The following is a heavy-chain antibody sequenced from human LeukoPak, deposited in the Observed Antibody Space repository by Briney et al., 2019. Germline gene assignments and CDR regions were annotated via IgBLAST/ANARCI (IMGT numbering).Heavy chain of an antibody. CDR3: AKDWDWNSSFFDY. J-gene: IGHJ4*02. V-gene: IGHV3-74*01. Sequence: PGGSLRLSCAASGFTFSSYWMHWVRQAPGKGLVWVSRINSDGSTTSYADSVKGRFTISRDNSKNTLYLQMNSLRAEDTAVYYCAKDWDWNSSFFDYWGQGTLVTVSS. CDR1: GFTFSSYW. D-gene: IGHD1-7*01. CDR2: INSDGSTT.